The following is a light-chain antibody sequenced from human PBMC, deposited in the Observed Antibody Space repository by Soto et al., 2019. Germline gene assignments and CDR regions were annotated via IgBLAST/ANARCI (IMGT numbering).Light chain of an antibody. Sequence: AVPLTQSPSSLSASVGDRVTITCRASQGISSALAWYQQKPGKAPKLLIYDASSLESGVPSRFSGSESGTDFTLTISSLQPEDFATYYCHQFNSYPHTFGQGTKLEIK. J-gene: IGKJ2*01. V-gene: IGKV1-13*02. CDR3: HQFNSYPHT. CDR1: QGISSA. CDR2: DAS.